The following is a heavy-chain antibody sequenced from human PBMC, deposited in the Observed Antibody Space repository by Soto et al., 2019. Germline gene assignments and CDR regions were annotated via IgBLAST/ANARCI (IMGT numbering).Heavy chain of an antibody. CDR2: ISGSGGST. J-gene: IGHJ6*02. CDR3: AEGPLLATVTTNDGMDV. Sequence: GGSLRLSCAASGFTFSSYAMSWVRQAPGKGLEWVSAISGSGGSTYYADSVKGRFTISRDNSKNTLYLQMNSLRAEDTAVYYCAEGPLLATVTTNDGMDVWGQGTTVTVSS. CDR1: GFTFSSYA. D-gene: IGHD4-17*01. V-gene: IGHV3-23*01.